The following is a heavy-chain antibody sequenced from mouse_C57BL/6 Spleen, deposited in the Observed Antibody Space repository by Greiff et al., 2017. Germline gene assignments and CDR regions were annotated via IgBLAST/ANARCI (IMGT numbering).Heavy chain of an antibody. Sequence: QVQLQQSGAELVRPGASVTLSCKASGYTFTDSEMPWVKQTPVHGLEWIGAIDPETGGTAYNQKFKGRAILTADKSSSTAYMELRSLTSEDSAVYYCSLLLQYDWYFEVWGTGTTVTVSS. J-gene: IGHJ1*03. CDR3: SLLLQYDWYFEV. D-gene: IGHD1-1*01. V-gene: IGHV1-15*01. CDR1: GYTFTDSE. CDR2: IDPETGGT.